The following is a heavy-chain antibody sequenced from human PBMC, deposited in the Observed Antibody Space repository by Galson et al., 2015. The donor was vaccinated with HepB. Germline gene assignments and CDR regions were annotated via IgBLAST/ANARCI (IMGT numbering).Heavy chain of an antibody. CDR1: GFTFSRYS. D-gene: IGHD3-16*01. CDR3: ARTDLAYYDYIWGSYTFDY. J-gene: IGHJ4*02. Sequence: SLRLSCAASGFTFSRYSMNWVRQAPGKGLEWVSYISSSSSTIYYADSVKGRFTISRDNAKNSLYLQMNSLRAEDTAVYYCARTDLAYYDYIWGSYTFDYWCQGTLVTVSS. CDR2: ISSSSSTI. V-gene: IGHV3-48*01.